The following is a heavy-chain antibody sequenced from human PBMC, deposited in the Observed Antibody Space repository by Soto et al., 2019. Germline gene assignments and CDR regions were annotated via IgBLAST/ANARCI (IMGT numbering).Heavy chain of an antibody. CDR1: GYSFTNYW. J-gene: IGHJ4*02. CDR2: IYPGHSDT. D-gene: IGHD2-8*02. CDR3: ARGILAGHFDY. V-gene: IGHV5-51*01. Sequence: PGVSLKISCRASGYSFTNYWIGWVSQMPGKGLEWMGMIYPGHSDTRYSQSFQGQVTISADESISTAYLRWSSLKASDTAIYYCARGILAGHFDYWGQGTLVTVSS.